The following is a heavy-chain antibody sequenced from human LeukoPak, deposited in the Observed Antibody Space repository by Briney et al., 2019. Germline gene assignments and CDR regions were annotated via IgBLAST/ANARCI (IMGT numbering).Heavy chain of an antibody. D-gene: IGHD5-12*01. CDR3: AKVSDSGYDQDDY. V-gene: IGHV3-23*01. CDR2: ISGSGGST. J-gene: IGHJ4*02. Sequence: GGSLRLSCAASGFTFSSYAMSWVRQAPGKGLEWVSAISGSGGSTYYADSVKGRFTISRDNSKNTLYMQMNSLRAEDTAVYYCAKVSDSGYDQDDYWGQGTLVTVSS. CDR1: GFTFSSYA.